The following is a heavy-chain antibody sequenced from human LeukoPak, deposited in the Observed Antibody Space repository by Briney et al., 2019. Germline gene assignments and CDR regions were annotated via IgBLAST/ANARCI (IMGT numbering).Heavy chain of an antibody. J-gene: IGHJ4*02. CDR2: ISYDGSNK. CDR3: ARDWGISSGYYYGNY. D-gene: IGHD3-22*01. Sequence: PGGSLRLSCAASGFTFSSYAMHWVRQAPGKGLEWVAVISYDGSNKYYADSVKGRFTISRDNSKNTLYLQMNSLRAEDTAVYYCARDWGISSGYYYGNYWGQGALVTVSS. CDR1: GFTFSSYA. V-gene: IGHV3-30-3*01.